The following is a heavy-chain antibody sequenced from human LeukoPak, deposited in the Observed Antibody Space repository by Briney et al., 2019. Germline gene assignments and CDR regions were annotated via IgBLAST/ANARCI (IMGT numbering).Heavy chain of an antibody. J-gene: IGHJ6*04. D-gene: IGHD6-13*01. CDR1: GGSVSSGSYY. CDR3: ARATKVSSSSWYPGLNYGMDV. CDR2: IYYSGST. Sequence: SETLSLTCTVSGGSVSSGSYYWSWIRQPPGKGLEWIGYIYYSGSTNHNPSLKSRVTISVDTSKNQFSLKLSSVTAADTAVYYCARATKVSSSSWYPGLNYGMDVWGKGTTVTVSS. V-gene: IGHV4-61*01.